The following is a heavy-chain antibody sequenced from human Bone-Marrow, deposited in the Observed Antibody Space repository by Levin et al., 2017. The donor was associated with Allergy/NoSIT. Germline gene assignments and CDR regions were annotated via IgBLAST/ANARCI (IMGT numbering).Heavy chain of an antibody. J-gene: IGHJ6*02. Sequence: PGGSLRLSCAASGFTFSDFAMHWVRQAPGKGLEWVAVISYDGDKRYSADSVKGRFTISRDNAKNTLYLEMSSLRPDDTATYYCAKMVGYSGYDAFYYYHGTDVWGQGTTVTVSS. D-gene: IGHD5-12*01. CDR1: GFTFSDFA. CDR3: AKMVGYSGYDAFYYYHGTDV. V-gene: IGHV3-30*18. CDR2: ISYDGDKR.